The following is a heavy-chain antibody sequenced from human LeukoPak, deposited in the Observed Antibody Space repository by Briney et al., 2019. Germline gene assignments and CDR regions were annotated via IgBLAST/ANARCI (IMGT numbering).Heavy chain of an antibody. CDR3: AKDSDYGGNFDY. CDR2: ISGSGGST. CDR1: GFTFSSYA. V-gene: IGHV3-23*01. Sequence: GGSLRLPCAASGFTFSSYAMSWVRQAPGKGLEWVSAISGSGGSTYYADSVKGRFTISRVNSKNTLYLQMNSLRAEDTAVYYCAKDSDYGGNFDYWGQGTLVTVSS. J-gene: IGHJ4*02. D-gene: IGHD4-23*01.